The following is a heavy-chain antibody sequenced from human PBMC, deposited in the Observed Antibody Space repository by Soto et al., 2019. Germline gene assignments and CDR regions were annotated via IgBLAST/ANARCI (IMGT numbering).Heavy chain of an antibody. D-gene: IGHD3-3*01. CDR1: GGSTSSGGFY. CDR2: IYYNGGT. Sequence: SETLSLTCSVSGGSTSSGGFYWSWIRHHPGNGLEWMGYIYYNGGTYYNPSLKNRVTISVDTSNNQFSLNLSSVTAAYTAVYYCERAVNHDFWSGYSPFDYWSQGTLVTVSP. CDR3: ERAVNHDFWSGYSPFDY. J-gene: IGHJ4*02. V-gene: IGHV4-31*03.